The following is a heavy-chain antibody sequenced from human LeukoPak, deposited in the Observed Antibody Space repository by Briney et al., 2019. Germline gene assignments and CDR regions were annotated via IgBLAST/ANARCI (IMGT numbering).Heavy chain of an antibody. J-gene: IGHJ4*02. D-gene: IGHD6-19*01. CDR1: GFTFSSYG. CDR3: AKAHSSGPLDY. Sequence: GGSLRLSCAASGFTFSSYGMRWVRQAPGKGLEWVAVISYDGSNKYYADSVKSRFTISRDNSKNTLYLQMNSLRAEDTAVYYCAKAHSSGPLDYWGQGTVVTVSS. CDR2: ISYDGSNK. V-gene: IGHV3-30*18.